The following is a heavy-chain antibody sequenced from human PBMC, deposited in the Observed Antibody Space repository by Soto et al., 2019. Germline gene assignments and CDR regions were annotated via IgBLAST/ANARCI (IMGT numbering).Heavy chain of an antibody. CDR3: ARDRGTVTNKVGQDYGMDV. V-gene: IGHV3-48*02. Sequence: PGGSLRLSCAGSGFTFRSYSMNWVRQAPGEGLEWLSYISSGSTTINYADSVQGRFTISRDNAKNSLYLQMSSLRDEDTAVYYCARDRGTVTNKVGQDYGMDVWGQGTTVTVSS. CDR2: ISSGSTTI. J-gene: IGHJ6*02. D-gene: IGHD4-17*01. CDR1: GFTFRSYS.